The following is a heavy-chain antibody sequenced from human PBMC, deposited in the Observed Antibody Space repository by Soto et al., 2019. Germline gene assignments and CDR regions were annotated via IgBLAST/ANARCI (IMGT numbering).Heavy chain of an antibody. Sequence: QVQLVQSGAEVKKPGSSVKVSCKASGGTFSSYAISWVRQAPGQGLEWMGGIIPIFGTANYAQKFQGRGTITADESTSTAYMELSSLSSEDTAVYYCAARGLYGGNPFDYWGQGTMVTVSS. CDR3: AARGLYGGNPFDY. V-gene: IGHV1-69*01. D-gene: IGHD2-15*01. J-gene: IGHJ4*02. CDR1: GGTFSSYA. CDR2: IIPIFGTA.